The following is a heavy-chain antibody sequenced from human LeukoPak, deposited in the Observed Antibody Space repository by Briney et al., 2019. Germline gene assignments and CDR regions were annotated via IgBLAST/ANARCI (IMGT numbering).Heavy chain of an antibody. CDR2: ISGSGGNT. CDR3: AKVGWANYFDY. J-gene: IGHJ4*02. Sequence: GGSLRLSCAASGFSFSSYAMSWVRQAPGKGLEWVSAISGSGGNTYYADSVRGRFTISRDNSKNTLYLQMNSLRAEDTAIYYCAKVGWANYFDYWGQGTLVTVSS. D-gene: IGHD6-19*01. CDR1: GFSFSSYA. V-gene: IGHV3-23*01.